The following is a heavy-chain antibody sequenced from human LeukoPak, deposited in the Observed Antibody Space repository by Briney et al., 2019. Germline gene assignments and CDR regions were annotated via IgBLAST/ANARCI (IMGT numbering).Heavy chain of an antibody. CDR2: ISGSSTYT. Sequence: PGGSLRLSCVASGFTLSDYYMSWIRQAPGKGLEWISYISGSSTYTNSADSVKGRFTISRDNAKKSLYLQMNSLRAEDTAVYYCARGGYHNAFGIWGQGTMVTVSS. CDR3: ARGGYHNAFGI. D-gene: IGHD5-18*01. J-gene: IGHJ3*02. CDR1: GFTLSDYY. V-gene: IGHV3-11*06.